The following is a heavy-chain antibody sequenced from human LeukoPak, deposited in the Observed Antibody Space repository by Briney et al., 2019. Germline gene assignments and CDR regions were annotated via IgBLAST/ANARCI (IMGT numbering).Heavy chain of an antibody. Sequence: GGSRRFSGAASGFTFSNYAMSWFRQAPGKGLEWVSVISGSGGSTYYADSVKGRFTISRDNSKNTLYLQMNSLRAEDTAVYYCAKDRRPYGSAHDYWGQGTLVTVSS. CDR1: GFTFSNYA. CDR2: ISGSGGST. D-gene: IGHD3-10*01. V-gene: IGHV3-23*01. J-gene: IGHJ4*02. CDR3: AKDRRPYGSAHDY.